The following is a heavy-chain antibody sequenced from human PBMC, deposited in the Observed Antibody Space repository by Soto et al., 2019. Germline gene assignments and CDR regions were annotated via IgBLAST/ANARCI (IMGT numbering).Heavy chain of an antibody. J-gene: IGHJ4*02. CDR1: GYTFTSPA. V-gene: IGHV1-3*01. Sequence: QVQLVQSGGEVMQPGASVKVSCKASGYTFTSPATHWVRQAPGQRLEWMGWIKAGNGDIKYSQKFQGRVTFTTDTSANTAYMELISLRSDDTAVYYCATYVGYSNTCLSHWGQGTLVTVSS. CDR3: ATYVGYSNTCLSH. D-gene: IGHD6-13*01. CDR2: IKAGNGDI.